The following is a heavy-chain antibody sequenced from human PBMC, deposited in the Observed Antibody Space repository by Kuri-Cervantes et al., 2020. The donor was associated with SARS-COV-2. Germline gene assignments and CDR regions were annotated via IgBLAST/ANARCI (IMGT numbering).Heavy chain of an antibody. CDR3: ARDQDYYDSNDYFDC. CDR2: ISYDGSNK. V-gene: IGHV3-30*04. CDR1: GFTFSSYA. J-gene: IGHJ4*02. Sequence: GGSLRLSCAASGFTFSSYAMHWVRQAPGKGLEWVAVISYDGSNKYYADSVKGRFTISRDNSKNTLYLQMNSLRAEDTAVYYCARDQDYYDSNDYFDCWGQGALVTVSS. D-gene: IGHD3-22*01.